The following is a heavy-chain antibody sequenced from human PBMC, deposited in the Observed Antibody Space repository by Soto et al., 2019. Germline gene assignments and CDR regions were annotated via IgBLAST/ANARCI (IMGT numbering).Heavy chain of an antibody. J-gene: IGHJ3*01. V-gene: IGHV1-18*01. CDR1: GYSFDSYA. Sequence: QVQLVQSGATQEKRGASMKVSCEAFGYSFDSYAYSWVRQAPGQGLEWMGRIGSGDTNYAQKLQGRVTRTTDTSTNTAYMELRSLRNDDTALYYCARENAPYGFALWGQGTMVTVSS. CDR3: ARENAPYGFAL. CDR2: IGSGDT. D-gene: IGHD2-2*01.